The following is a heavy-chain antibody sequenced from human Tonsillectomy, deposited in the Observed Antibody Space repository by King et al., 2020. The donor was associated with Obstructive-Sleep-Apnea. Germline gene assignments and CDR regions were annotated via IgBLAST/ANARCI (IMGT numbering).Heavy chain of an antibody. CDR1: GFTFRSYA. J-gene: IGHJ4*02. CDR2: LRGSGGIT. V-gene: IGHV3-23*04. CDR3: AKDSMDYDTLTGPVDY. D-gene: IGHD3-9*01. Sequence: VQLVESGGDLVQPGGSLRLSCAASGFTFRSYAMSWVRQAAGEGLEWVSVLRGSGGITDYAASVKGRFTISRDNSKNTVYLQMNSLRAEDTAVYYCAKDSMDYDTLTGPVDYWGQGTLVTVSS.